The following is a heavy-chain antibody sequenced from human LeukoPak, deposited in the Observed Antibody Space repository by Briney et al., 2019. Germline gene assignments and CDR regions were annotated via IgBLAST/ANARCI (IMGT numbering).Heavy chain of an antibody. CDR3: ARAGIYASYAFDI. CDR1: GFTFSSYS. J-gene: IGHJ3*02. CDR2: ISSSSSYI. D-gene: IGHD5/OR15-5a*01. Sequence: PGGSLRLSCAASGFTFSSYSMNWVRQAPGKGLECVSSISSSSSYIYYADSVKGRFTISRDNAKNSLYLQMNSLRAEDTAVYYCARAGIYASYAFDIWGQGTMVTVSS. V-gene: IGHV3-21*01.